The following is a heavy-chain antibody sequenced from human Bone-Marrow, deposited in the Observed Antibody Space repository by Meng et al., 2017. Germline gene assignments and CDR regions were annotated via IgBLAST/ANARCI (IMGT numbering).Heavy chain of an antibody. V-gene: IGHV3-23*01. D-gene: IGHD6-13*01. J-gene: IGHJ4*02. CDR1: GFTFSSYA. CDR3: ASQAGRTPTGYSIN. Sequence: LSLTCAASGFTFSSYAMSWVRQAPGKGLEWVSAISGSGGSTYYADSVKGRFTISRDNSKNTLYLQMNSLRAEDTAVYCCASQAGRTPTGYSINWGQGTLVTVSS. CDR2: ISGSGGST.